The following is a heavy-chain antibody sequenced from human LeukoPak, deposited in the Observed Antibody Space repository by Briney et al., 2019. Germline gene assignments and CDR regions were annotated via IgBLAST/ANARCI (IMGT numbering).Heavy chain of an antibody. V-gene: IGHV3-23*01. CDR3: ARARGYSYGNYYFDY. CDR2: IFGNGDTT. CDR1: GFSFSSYA. D-gene: IGHD5-18*01. Sequence: GGSLRLSCAASGFSFSSYAMNWVRQAPGKGLEGVSFIFGNGDTTLYADSVKGRFTNSRDNSKNTLYLQMNSLRAKDTAVYYCARARGYSYGNYYFDYWGQGPLVTVSS. J-gene: IGHJ4*02.